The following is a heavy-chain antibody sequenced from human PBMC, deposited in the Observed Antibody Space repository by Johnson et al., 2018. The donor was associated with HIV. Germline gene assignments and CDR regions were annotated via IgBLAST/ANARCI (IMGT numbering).Heavy chain of an antibody. Sequence: QVQLVESGGGLVKPGGSLRLSCAASGFTFSDYYMSWIRQAPGKGLEWVSYISSSGSTIYYADSVKGRFTISRDNGKNSLFLQMNSLRAEDTAVYYCARDLIKVSRLYAFDIWGQGTMVTVSS. CDR3: ARDLIKVSRLYAFDI. J-gene: IGHJ3*02. V-gene: IGHV3-11*04. CDR1: GFTFSDYY. CDR2: ISSSGSTI. D-gene: IGHD3-10*01.